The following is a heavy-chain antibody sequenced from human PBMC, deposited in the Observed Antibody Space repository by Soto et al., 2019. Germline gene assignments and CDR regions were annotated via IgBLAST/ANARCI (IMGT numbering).Heavy chain of an antibody. Sequence: GGSLRLACAACGVRVEDYAMHGVWQAPGKGLEWVSGISWNSGSIGYADSVKGRFTISRDNAKNSLYLQMNSLRAEDTALYYCARVSGYYGSRQRLYSSGMDVPGQAPTVTVSS. CDR3: ARVSGYYGSRQRLYSSGMDV. V-gene: IGHV3-9*01. J-gene: IGHJ6*02. CDR1: GVRVEDYA. CDR2: ISWNSGSI. D-gene: IGHD3-10*01.